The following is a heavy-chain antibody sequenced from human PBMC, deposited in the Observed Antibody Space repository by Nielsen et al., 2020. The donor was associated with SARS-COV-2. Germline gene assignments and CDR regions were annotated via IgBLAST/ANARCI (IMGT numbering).Heavy chain of an antibody. D-gene: IGHD5-18*01. Sequence: GESLKISCATSGFTFSSFAMSWVRQAPGKGLEWVSTLSGGGASTYYASSVKGRHTISRDNSKNMLYLQMNSLRAEDTAVYYCAKVRLFPPSDTTMTHYFQHWGPGTLVAVSS. J-gene: IGHJ1*01. V-gene: IGHV3-23*01. CDR1: GFTFSSFA. CDR2: LSGGGAST. CDR3: AKVRLFPPSDTTMTHYFQH.